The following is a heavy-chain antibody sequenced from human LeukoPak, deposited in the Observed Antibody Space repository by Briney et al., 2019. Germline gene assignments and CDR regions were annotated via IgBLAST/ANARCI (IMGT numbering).Heavy chain of an antibody. J-gene: IGHJ1*01. CDR3: AKDASLGYFDWLLYFQH. CDR1: GFTFSSYA. CDR2: ISGSGGST. V-gene: IGHV3-23*01. D-gene: IGHD3-9*01. Sequence: GGSLRLSCAASGFTFSSYAMSWVRQAPGKGLEWVSAISGSGGSTYYADSVKGRFTISRDNSKNTLYLQMNSLRAKDTAVYYCAKDASLGYFDWLLYFQHWGQGTLVTVSS.